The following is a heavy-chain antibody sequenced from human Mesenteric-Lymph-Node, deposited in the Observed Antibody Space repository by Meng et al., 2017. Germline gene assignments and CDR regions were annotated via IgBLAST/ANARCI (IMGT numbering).Heavy chain of an antibody. V-gene: IGHV4-30-4*01. D-gene: IGHD5-12*01. J-gene: IGHJ4*02. Sequence: QVQLQESGPGLVKPSQTLSLICPGSCGSISSGDYYWSWIRQPPGKGLEWIGYIYYSGSTYYNPSLKSRVTISVDTSKNQFSLRLSSVTAADTAVYYCARDLGVATSIAGFVYWGQGTLVTVSS. CDR3: ARDLGVATSIAGFVY. CDR1: CGSISSGDYY. CDR2: IYYSGST.